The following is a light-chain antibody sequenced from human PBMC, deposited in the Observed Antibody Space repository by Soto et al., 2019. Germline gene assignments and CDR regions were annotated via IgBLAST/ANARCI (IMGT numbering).Light chain of an antibody. V-gene: IGLV2-14*01. J-gene: IGLJ2*01. CDR1: SSDVGGYNY. Sequence: QSALTQPASVSGSPGQSITISCTGTSSDVGGYNYVSWYQQYPGQAPNLMIYEVNNRPSGVSNRFSGSKSGTTASLTISGLQAEDEADYYCSSYTSSTSWVFGGGTQLTVL. CDR3: SSYTSSTSWV. CDR2: EVN.